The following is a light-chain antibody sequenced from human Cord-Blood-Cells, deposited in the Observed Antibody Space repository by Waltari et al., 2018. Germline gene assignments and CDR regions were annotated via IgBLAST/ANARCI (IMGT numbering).Light chain of an antibody. J-gene: IGKJ1*01. V-gene: IGKV2-30*01. CDR1: QSLVSSDGNTY. CDR2: KVS. Sequence: VVMTKSPLSLLVTLGQPASISCRSSQSLVSSDGNTYLNWFQQRPGQSPRRLIYKVSNRDSGVPDRFSGSGSGTDFTLKISRVEAEDVGVYYCMQGTHWPWTFGQGTKVEIK. CDR3: MQGTHWPWT.